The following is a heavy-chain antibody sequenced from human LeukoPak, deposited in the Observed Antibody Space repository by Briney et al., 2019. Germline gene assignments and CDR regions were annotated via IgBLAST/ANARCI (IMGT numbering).Heavy chain of an antibody. D-gene: IGHD3-22*01. CDR1: GFTFSSYA. V-gene: IGHV3-23*01. CDR3: AKYVYDTSGFIDY. J-gene: IGHJ4*02. CDR2: ISGSGGST. Sequence: GGSLRLSCAASGFTFSSYAMSWVRQAPGKGLEWVSAISGSGGSTYYADSVKGRFTISRDNSKNTLYLQMNSLRAEGTAIYYCAKYVYDTSGFIDYWGQGALVTVSS.